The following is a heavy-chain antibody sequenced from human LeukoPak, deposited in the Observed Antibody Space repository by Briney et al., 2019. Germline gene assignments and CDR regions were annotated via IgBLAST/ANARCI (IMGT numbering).Heavy chain of an antibody. Sequence: GGSLRLSCAVSGFTFSGYEMSWVRQAPGKGLEWVSYISSSGSTEEYADSVKGRFTISRDNAKNSLYLQMYSLRAEDTAVYYCARGEQLNYFVYWGQGTLVTVSS. J-gene: IGHJ4*02. CDR3: ARGEQLNYFVY. CDR2: ISSSGSTE. D-gene: IGHD1-26*01. V-gene: IGHV3-48*03. CDR1: GFTFSGYE.